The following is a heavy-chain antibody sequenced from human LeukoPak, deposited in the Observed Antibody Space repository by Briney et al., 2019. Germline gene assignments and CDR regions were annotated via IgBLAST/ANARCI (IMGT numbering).Heavy chain of an antibody. CDR1: GGSISSSSYY. Sequence: SETLSLTCTVSGGSISSSSYYWGWIRQPPGKGLEWIGSIHYIGSTNYNPSLKSRVTISVDTSKNQFSLKLTSVTAADTAVYYCARDSPYYYGSGSATYYMDVWGKGTTVTISS. V-gene: IGHV4-39*07. D-gene: IGHD3-10*01. CDR3: ARDSPYYYGSGSATYYMDV. CDR2: IHYIGST. J-gene: IGHJ6*03.